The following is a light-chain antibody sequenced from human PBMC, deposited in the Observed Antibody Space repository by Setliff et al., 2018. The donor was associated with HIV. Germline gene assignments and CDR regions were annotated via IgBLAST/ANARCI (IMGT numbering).Light chain of an antibody. J-gene: IGLJ1*01. CDR3: SSYTSSSSYV. Sequence: QSALTQPASVSGSPGQSITISCTGTSSDVGGYNYVSWYQQHPGKAPELVIYDVSNRPSGVSNRFSGSKSGNTASLTISGLQADDEADYYCSSYTSSSSYVFGAGTKVNVL. CDR2: DVS. V-gene: IGLV2-14*03. CDR1: SSDVGGYNY.